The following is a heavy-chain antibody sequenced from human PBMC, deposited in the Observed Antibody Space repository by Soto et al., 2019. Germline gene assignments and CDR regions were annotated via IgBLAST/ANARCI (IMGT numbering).Heavy chain of an antibody. CDR1: GYTFTSYG. CDR3: ARTYGNSWYSP. CDR2: ISTDNGNT. D-gene: IGHD2-2*02. Sequence: QVQLVQSGAEVKKPGASVKVSCKASGYTFTSYGITWVRQAPGQGLEWMGWISTDNGNTNYAKNRQGRFTMTTDTSTNTAYMELRSLRADDTAVYYCARTYGNSWYSPWGQGTLVTVSS. J-gene: IGHJ5*02. V-gene: IGHV1-18*01.